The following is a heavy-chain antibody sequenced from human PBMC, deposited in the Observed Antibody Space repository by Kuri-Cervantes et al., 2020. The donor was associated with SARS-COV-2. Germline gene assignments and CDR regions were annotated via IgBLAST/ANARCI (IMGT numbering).Heavy chain of an antibody. D-gene: IGHD2-2*01. J-gene: IGHJ4*02. Sequence: GGSLRLSCAAPGFTFSSYAMHWVRQAPGKGLEWVAVISYDGSNKYYADSVKGRFAISRDNSKNTLYLQMNSLRAEDTAVYYCARAYCSSTSCQLDYWGQGTLVTVSS. CDR3: ARAYCSSTSCQLDY. V-gene: IGHV3-30*09. CDR2: ISYDGSNK. CDR1: GFTFSSYA.